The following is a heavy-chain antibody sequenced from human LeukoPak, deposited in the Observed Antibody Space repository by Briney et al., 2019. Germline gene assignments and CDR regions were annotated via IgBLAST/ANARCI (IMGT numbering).Heavy chain of an antibody. V-gene: IGHV4-34*01. J-gene: IGHJ4*02. Sequence: PSETLSLTRAVYGGSFSGYYWSWIRQPPGKGLEWIGEINHSGSTNYNPSLKSRVTISVDTSKNQFSLKLSSVTAADTAVYYCARDKDLRFDYWGQGTLVTVSS. CDR2: INHSGST. CDR3: ARDKDLRFDY. CDR1: GGSFSGYY.